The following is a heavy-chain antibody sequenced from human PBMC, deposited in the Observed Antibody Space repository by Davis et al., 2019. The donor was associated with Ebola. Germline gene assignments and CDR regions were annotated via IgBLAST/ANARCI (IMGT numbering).Heavy chain of an antibody. J-gene: IGHJ4*02. D-gene: IGHD2-8*01. CDR2: INPNSGGT. CDR3: AEGGTNNFLGAN. V-gene: IGHV1-2*04. CDR1: GYTFTGYY. Sequence: ASVKVSCKASGYTFTGYYMHWVRQAPGQGLEWMGWINPNSGGTNSAQKFQGWVTMTRDTSISTAYMELKRVKSDDTAVFYCAEGGTNNFLGANWGQGTLVTVSS.